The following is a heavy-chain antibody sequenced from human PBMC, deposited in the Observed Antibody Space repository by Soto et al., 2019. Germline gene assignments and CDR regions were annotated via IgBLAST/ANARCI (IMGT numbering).Heavy chain of an antibody. Sequence: EVQLMESGGGLVQPGGSLRLSCAASGFFFSLYAMSWVLQAPGKGLEWVSGIGGSGGYKSYADSVKGRFTISRDNSKNTLYLQMESLGAEDTAVYYCAKDAAMVSSTFNYFDYWGQGTLVAVSS. V-gene: IGHV3-23*01. CDR2: IGGSGGYK. CDR3: AKDAAMVSSTFNYFDY. CDR1: GFFFSLYA. J-gene: IGHJ4*02. D-gene: IGHD6-13*01.